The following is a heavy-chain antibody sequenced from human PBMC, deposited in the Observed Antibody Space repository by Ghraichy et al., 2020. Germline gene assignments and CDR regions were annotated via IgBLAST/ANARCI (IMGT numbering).Heavy chain of an antibody. CDR3: ARVGYYGSGCDYNEILPDY. Sequence: SETLSLTCTVSGGSISSYYWSWIRQPPGKGLEWIGYIYYSGSTNYNPSLKSRVTISVDTSKNQFSLKLSSVTAADTAVYYCARVGYYGSGCDYNEILPDYWGQGTLVTVSS. CDR2: IYYSGST. V-gene: IGHV4-59*01. CDR1: GGSISSYY. J-gene: IGHJ4*02. D-gene: IGHD3-10*01.